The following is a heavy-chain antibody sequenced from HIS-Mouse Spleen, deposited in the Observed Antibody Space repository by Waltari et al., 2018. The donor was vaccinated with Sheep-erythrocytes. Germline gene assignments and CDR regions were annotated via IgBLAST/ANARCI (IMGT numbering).Heavy chain of an antibody. CDR1: GFTFSNAW. Sequence: EVQLVESGGGLVKPGGSLRLSCSASGFTFSNAWMSWVGQAPGKGLEGGGRIKRKTYGGTTDYAAPVKGRFTISRDDSKNTLYLQMNSLKTEDTAVYYCTSSGEMATNYYYYGMDVWGQGTTVTVSS. CDR2: IKRKTYGGTT. J-gene: IGHJ6*02. D-gene: IGHD5-12*01. V-gene: IGHV3-15*01. CDR3: TSSGEMATNYYYYGMDV.